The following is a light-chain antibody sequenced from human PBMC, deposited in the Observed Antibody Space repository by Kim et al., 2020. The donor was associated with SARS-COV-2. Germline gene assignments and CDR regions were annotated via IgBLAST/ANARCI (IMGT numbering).Light chain of an antibody. CDR3: QQSYSTPGT. CDR1: QSVSSY. CDR2: TAS. V-gene: IGKV1-39*01. Sequence: SASIGDRVTITCRASQSVSSYLSWYQQKPGKAHKLLIYTASSLYSGVPSRFSGGGSGTDFTLTISSLQPEDFATYYCQQSYSTPGTFGQETKLEI. J-gene: IGKJ2*01.